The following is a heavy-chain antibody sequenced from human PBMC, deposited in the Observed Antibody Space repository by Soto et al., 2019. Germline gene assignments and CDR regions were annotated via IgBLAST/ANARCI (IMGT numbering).Heavy chain of an antibody. D-gene: IGHD3-10*01. CDR1: GGSISSGGYY. V-gene: IGHV4-31*03. CDR2: IYYSGST. J-gene: IGHJ6*02. Sequence: SETLSLTCTVSGGSISSGGYYWSWIRQHPXKGLEWIGYIYYSGSTYYNPSLKSRVTISVDTSKNQFSLKLSSVTAADTAVYYCARETMVTSGLYYYYGMDVWGQGPTVTVSS. CDR3: ARETMVTSGLYYYYGMDV.